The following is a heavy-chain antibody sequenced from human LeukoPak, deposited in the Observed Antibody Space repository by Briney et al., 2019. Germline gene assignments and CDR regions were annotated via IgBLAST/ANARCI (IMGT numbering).Heavy chain of an antibody. CDR1: GFTFSTYP. Sequence: GGSLRLSCSASGFTFSTYPMHWVRQAPGRGLEYVSSISSDGDSTYYADSVKGRFTISRDNSKNTLYLQTSSLRAEDTAVYYCVKKTSDYYYYDYWGRGTLVTVSS. D-gene: IGHD3-3*01. CDR3: VKKTSDYYYYDY. J-gene: IGHJ4*02. V-gene: IGHV3-64D*06. CDR2: ISSDGDST.